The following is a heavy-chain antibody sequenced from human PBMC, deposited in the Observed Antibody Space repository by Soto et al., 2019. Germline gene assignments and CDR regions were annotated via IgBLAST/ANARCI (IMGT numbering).Heavy chain of an antibody. J-gene: IGHJ6*02. Sequence: QVQLVQSGAEVKKPGSSVKVSCKASGGTFSSYAISWVRQAPGQGLEWMGGIIPIFGTANYAQKFQGRVTITADESTSTDYMELSSLRSEDTAVYYCARDRRRGAADYYYYYYGMDVWGQGTTVTVSS. CDR2: IIPIFGTA. CDR1: GGTFSSYA. CDR3: ARDRRRGAADYYYYYYGMDV. V-gene: IGHV1-69*01. D-gene: IGHD1-26*01.